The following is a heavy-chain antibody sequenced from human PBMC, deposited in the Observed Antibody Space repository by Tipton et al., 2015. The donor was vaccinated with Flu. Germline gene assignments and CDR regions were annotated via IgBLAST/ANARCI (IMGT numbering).Heavy chain of an antibody. J-gene: IGHJ4*02. CDR2: IFPSGTT. D-gene: IGHD2-2*01. CDR3: ARLEGAFEAGHCISSNCWIDF. CDR1: GYSISSGYY. Sequence: TLSLTCDVSGYSISSGYYWGWIRQPPGKRLELIGSIFPSGTTYYNPSLKSRVTISVDTSSNQFSLKLNSVTAADTAVYHCARLEGAFEAGHCISSNCWIDFWGQGSLVTVSS. V-gene: IGHV4-38-2*01.